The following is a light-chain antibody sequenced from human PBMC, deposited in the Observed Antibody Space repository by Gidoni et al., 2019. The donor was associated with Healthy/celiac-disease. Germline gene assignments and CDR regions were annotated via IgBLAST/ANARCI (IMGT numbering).Light chain of an antibody. CDR1: QSVSSSY. J-gene: IGKJ4*01. Sequence: EIVLTHSPGTLSLSPGERATLSCMASQSVSSSYLAWYQQTPGQAPRLLIYGASSRAPGIPDRFSGSGSGTDFTLTISRLEPEDFAVYYCQQYGSSPLTFGGGTKVEIK. CDR3: QQYGSSPLT. V-gene: IGKV3-20*01. CDR2: GAS.